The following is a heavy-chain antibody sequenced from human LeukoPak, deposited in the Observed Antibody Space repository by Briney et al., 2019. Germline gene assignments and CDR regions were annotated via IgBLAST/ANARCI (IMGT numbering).Heavy chain of an antibody. CDR3: ARVLGAAAAGWFDP. J-gene: IGHJ5*02. V-gene: IGHV1-3*01. CDR2: INAGNGNT. Sequence: ASVKVSCKASGYTFTSYAMHWVRQAPGQRLEWMGWINAGNGNTKYSQKFQGRVTITRDTSASTAYMELSSLRSEDTAVYYCARVLGAAAAGWFDPWGQGTLVTVSS. CDR1: GYTFTSYA. D-gene: IGHD6-13*01.